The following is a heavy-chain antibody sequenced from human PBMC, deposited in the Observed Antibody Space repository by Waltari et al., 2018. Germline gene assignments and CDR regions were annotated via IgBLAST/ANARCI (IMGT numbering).Heavy chain of an antibody. V-gene: IGHV3-30-3*01. Sequence: QVQLVESGGGVVQPGRSLRLSCAASGFTFSSYAMHWVRQAPGKGLEWVAVISYDGSNKYYADSVKGRFTISRDNSKNTLYLQMNSLRAEDTAVYYCARVKQQLGRVNYFDYWGQGTLVIVSS. J-gene: IGHJ4*02. D-gene: IGHD6-13*01. CDR3: ARVKQQLGRVNYFDY. CDR1: GFTFSSYA. CDR2: ISYDGSNK.